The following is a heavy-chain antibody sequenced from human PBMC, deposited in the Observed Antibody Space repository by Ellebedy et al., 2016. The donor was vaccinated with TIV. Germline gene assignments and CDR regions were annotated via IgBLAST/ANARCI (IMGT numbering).Heavy chain of an antibody. Sequence: PGGSLRLSCAASGLTFSSHAMSWVRQAPGKGLEWVSSISGSGGNTYYADSVKGRFTIPRDNSKDTLYLQMNSLRAEDTAIYYCARDPVGVGPAFDVWGQGTMVTVSS. V-gene: IGHV3-23*01. J-gene: IGHJ3*01. CDR2: ISGSGGNT. D-gene: IGHD4-23*01. CDR3: ARDPVGVGPAFDV. CDR1: GLTFSSHA.